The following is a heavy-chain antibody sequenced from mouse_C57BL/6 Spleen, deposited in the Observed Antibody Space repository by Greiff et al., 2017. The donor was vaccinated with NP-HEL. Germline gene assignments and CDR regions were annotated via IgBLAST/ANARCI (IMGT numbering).Heavy chain of an antibody. J-gene: IGHJ3*01. CDR2: IHPSDSDT. CDR3: ANPYGSSYPFAY. CDR1: GYTFTSYW. D-gene: IGHD1-1*01. Sequence: QVQLKQPGAELVKPGASVKVSCKASGYTFTSYWMHWVKQRPGQGLEWIGRIHPSDSDTNYNQKFKGKATLTVDKSSSTAYMQLSSLTSEDSAVYYCANPYGSSYPFAYWGQGTLVTVSA. V-gene: IGHV1-74*01.